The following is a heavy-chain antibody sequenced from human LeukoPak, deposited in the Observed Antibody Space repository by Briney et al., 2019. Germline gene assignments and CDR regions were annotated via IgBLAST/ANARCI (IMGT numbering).Heavy chain of an antibody. Sequence: GGSLRLSCAASGFTFDDYAMHWVRQAPGKGLEWVSGISWNSGSIGYADSVKGRFTISRDNAKNSLYLQMNSLRAEDTALYYCAIEIGLRQLGSFDYCGQVTLVTVSS. CDR2: ISWNSGSI. CDR3: AIEIGLRQLGSFDY. D-gene: IGHD6-6*01. CDR1: GFTFDDYA. V-gene: IGHV3-9*01. J-gene: IGHJ4*02.